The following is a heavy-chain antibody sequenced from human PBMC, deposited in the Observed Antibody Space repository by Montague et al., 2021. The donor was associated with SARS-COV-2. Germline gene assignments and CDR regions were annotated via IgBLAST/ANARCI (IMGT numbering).Heavy chain of an antibody. CDR2: ISHGGTT. CDR3: GGGRKVVPWFRYYDMDV. J-gene: IGHJ6*02. D-gene: IGHD1-14*01. CDR1: DGSFSGYY. Sequence: SETLSLTCAVYDGSFSGYYWNWIRQPPGKGLEWIGEISHGGTTNYNPSLKSRATISLDKSKSQFSLKLTSVTAADTAIYYCGGGRKVVPWFRYYDMDVWGQGTTVTVSS. V-gene: IGHV4-34*01.